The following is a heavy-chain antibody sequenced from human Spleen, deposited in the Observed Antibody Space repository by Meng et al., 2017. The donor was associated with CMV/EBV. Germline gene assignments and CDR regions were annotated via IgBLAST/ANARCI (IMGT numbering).Heavy chain of an antibody. D-gene: IGHD3-3*01. CDR2: INPNSGAT. CDR3: ARGRANSLRFLNVYFDP. Sequence: ASVKVPCKASGFTFTDYYTHWVRQAPGQGFEWMGWINPNSGATNYPQKFQGRFTMTRDTSISTAYMEPRRLRSDDTAVYYCARGRANSLRFLNVYFDPWGQGTLVTVSS. J-gene: IGHJ5*02. CDR1: GFTFTDYY. V-gene: IGHV1-2*02.